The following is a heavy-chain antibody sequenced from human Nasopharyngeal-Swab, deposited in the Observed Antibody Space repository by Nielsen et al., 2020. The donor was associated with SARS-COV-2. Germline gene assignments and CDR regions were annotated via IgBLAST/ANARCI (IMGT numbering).Heavy chain of an antibody. CDR3: AKDSFGGVAVGGPLDS. Sequence: GGSLRLSCMASGFIFSACAMHWVRQVPGKGLEWISFISYDGTKKYYGDSVKGQFTISRDNFHNTLTLQMNNLRPEDTAMYYCAKDSFGGVAVGGPLDSWGHGNLVTVSS. CDR1: GFIFSACA. CDR2: ISYDGTKK. J-gene: IGHJ5*01. V-gene: IGHV3-30*04. D-gene: IGHD6-19*01.